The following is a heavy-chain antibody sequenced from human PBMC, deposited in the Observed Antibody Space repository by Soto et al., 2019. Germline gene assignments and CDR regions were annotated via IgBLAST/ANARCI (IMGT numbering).Heavy chain of an antibody. D-gene: IGHD4-4*01. J-gene: IGHJ1*01. V-gene: IGHV3-9*01. CDR3: AKAGGTTEYFQH. Sequence: GGSLRLSFAASGFTFDDYAMPWVRQAPGKGLEWVSGISWNSGSIGYADSVKGRFTISRDNAKNSLYLQMNSLRAEDTALYYCAKAGGTTEYFQHWGRVTLVPFSS. CDR2: ISWNSGSI. CDR1: GFTFDDYA.